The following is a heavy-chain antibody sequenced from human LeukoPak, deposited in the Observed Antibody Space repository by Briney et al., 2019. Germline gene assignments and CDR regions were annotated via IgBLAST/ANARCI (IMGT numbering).Heavy chain of an antibody. CDR1: GIAFSKAW. D-gene: IGHD5-18*01. Sequence: GGSLRLSCAASGIAFSKAWMSWVRQAPGKGLEWVGRIKSKTDGGTTDYASPVNGRFIISRDDSKNTLYLQMDSLRAEDTAVYYCARRGYSYGSPFDYWGQGTLVTVSS. CDR3: ARRGYSYGSPFDY. V-gene: IGHV3-15*01. J-gene: IGHJ4*02. CDR2: IKSKTDGGTT.